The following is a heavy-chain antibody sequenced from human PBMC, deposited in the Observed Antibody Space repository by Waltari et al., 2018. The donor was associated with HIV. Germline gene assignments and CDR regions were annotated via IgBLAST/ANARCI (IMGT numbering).Heavy chain of an antibody. V-gene: IGHV3-7*01. J-gene: IGHJ1*01. CDR3: ARDRYISGTYYGLED. D-gene: IGHD1-26*01. Sequence: EVQLVESGGGLVQPGGSLSLSCAASGFTLGSYWMRWVRQPPGKGLEWVANIRHDGSDRYYVESVKGRFTISRDNAKSSLYLQMNSLRAEDTAVYYCARDRYISGTYYGLEDWGQGTLVTVSS. CDR1: GFTLGSYW. CDR2: IRHDGSDR.